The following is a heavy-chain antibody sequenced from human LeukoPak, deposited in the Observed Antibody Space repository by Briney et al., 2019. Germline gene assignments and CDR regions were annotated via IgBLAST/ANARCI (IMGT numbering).Heavy chain of an antibody. CDR3: ARDRYGAGSYSEY. V-gene: IGHV3-21*01. CDR1: GFTFSSYS. CDR2: ISGNSRYI. D-gene: IGHD3-10*01. J-gene: IGHJ4*01. Sequence: GGSLRLSCAASGFTFSSYSVNWLRLTPGKGLEWVSSISGNSRYIYYGDSVKGRFTVSRDNAKNSLFLQMNSLRAEDTAAYFCARDRYGAGSYSEYWGQGTQVTVSS.